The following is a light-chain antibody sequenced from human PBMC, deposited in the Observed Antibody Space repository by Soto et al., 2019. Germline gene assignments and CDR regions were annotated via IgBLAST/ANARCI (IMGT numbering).Light chain of an antibody. CDR1: QCVTTN. CDR2: DVS. J-gene: IGKJ5*01. V-gene: IGKV3-15*01. CDR3: QQYNNWPFS. Sequence: EIIMTQSHVTLSVSPGDRATLSCRAAQCVTTNFAWYQQKSGQSPRLLIYDVSNRATGAPARFSGSGSETDFTLTISGLRSEDSAVYFCQQYNNWPFSFGQGTRLQIK.